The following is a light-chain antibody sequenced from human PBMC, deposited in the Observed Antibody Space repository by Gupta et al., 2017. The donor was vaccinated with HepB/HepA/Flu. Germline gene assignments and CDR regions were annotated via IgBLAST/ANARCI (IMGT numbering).Light chain of an antibody. J-gene: IGKJ4*01. CDR2: SAS. CDR3: QQDKNWLPVT. V-gene: IGKV3-15*01. CDR1: QSLSSN. Sequence: EIVMTQSPATLSLSPGERATLSCRASQSLSSNLAWYQQKPGQAPRLLINSASTRATGIPARFSGSGYGKEVTLTISSRQEEDFAVYYCQQDKNWLPVTFGGGTKVESK.